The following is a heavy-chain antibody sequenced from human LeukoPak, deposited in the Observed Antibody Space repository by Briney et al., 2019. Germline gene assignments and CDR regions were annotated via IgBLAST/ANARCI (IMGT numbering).Heavy chain of an antibody. Sequence: GRSLRLSCAASGFTFSTYAMHRVRQAPGKGLEWVAAISYDGTNKYYADSVKGRFTISRDNSKNTVSLQMNSLRAEDTAVFYCASDLFGSGSLGKMDVWGQGTTVTVSS. CDR2: ISYDGTNK. J-gene: IGHJ6*02. CDR3: ASDLFGSGSLGKMDV. CDR1: GFTFSTYA. V-gene: IGHV3-30-3*01. D-gene: IGHD3-10*01.